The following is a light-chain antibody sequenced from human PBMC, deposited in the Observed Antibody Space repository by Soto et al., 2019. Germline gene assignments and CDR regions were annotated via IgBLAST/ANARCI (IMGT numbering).Light chain of an antibody. Sequence: QSVLTQPPSASRSPGQSVTISCTGTSSDVGGYNYVSWYQQYPGKAPKIMIYEVSERPSGVPVRFSGSKSGNTASLTVSGLQAEDEADYYCSSYAGTNNLVFGGGTKLTVL. CDR2: EVS. CDR1: SSDVGGYNY. V-gene: IGLV2-8*02. CDR3: SSYAGTNNLV. J-gene: IGLJ3*02.